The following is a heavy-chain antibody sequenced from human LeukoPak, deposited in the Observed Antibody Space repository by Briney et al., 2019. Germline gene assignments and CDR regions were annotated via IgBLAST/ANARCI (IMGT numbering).Heavy chain of an antibody. Sequence: PGGSLRLSCAASGFTVSSNYMSWVRQAPGKGLEWVSVIYSGGSTYYADSVKGRFTISRDNSKNTLYLQMNSLRAEDTAVYYCAISAAPALYYYYGMDVWGQGTTVTVSS. J-gene: IGHJ6*02. CDR3: AISAAPALYYYYGMDV. V-gene: IGHV3-66*01. D-gene: IGHD2-2*01. CDR2: IYSGGST. CDR1: GFTVSSNY.